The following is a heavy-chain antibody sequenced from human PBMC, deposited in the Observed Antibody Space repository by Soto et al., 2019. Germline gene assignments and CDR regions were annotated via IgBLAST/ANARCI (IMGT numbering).Heavy chain of an antibody. J-gene: IGHJ3*02. CDR3: AKATATGGGAFDI. CDR2: ISSSGSTI. V-gene: IGHV3-11*01. Sequence: GGSLRLSCAASGFTFSDYYMSWIRQAPGKGLEWVSYISSSGSTIYYEDSVRGRFTISRDRSKNTVYLQMNSLTAGDTAVYYCAKATATGGGAFDICGQGTMVTVSS. D-gene: IGHD2-8*02. CDR1: GFTFSDYY.